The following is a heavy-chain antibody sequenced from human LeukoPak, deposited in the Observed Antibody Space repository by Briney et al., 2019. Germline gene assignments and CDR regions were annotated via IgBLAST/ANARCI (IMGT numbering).Heavy chain of an antibody. Sequence: GASVKVSCKASGGTFSSYAISWVRQAPGQGLEWMGWINPNSGGTNYAQKFQGRVTMTRDTSISTAYMELSRLRSDDTAVYYCARDRTGEMATTKGGVFDYWGQGTLVTVSS. CDR1: GGTFSSYA. V-gene: IGHV1-2*02. CDR2: INPNSGGT. J-gene: IGHJ4*02. D-gene: IGHD5-24*01. CDR3: ARDRTGEMATTKGGVFDY.